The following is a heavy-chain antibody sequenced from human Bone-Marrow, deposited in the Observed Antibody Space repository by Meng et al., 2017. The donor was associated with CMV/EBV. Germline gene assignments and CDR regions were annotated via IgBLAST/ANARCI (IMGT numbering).Heavy chain of an antibody. V-gene: IGHV3-48*03. D-gene: IGHD6-6*01. CDR3: AREVSSSSFWSPLYGMDV. CDR1: GYTFSSYE. CDR2: ISSSGSTI. Sequence: GGSLRLSCAASGYTFSSYEMNWVRQAPGKGLEWVPYISSSGSTIYYADSVKGRFTISRDNAKNSLYLQMNSLRAEDTAVYYCAREVSSSSFWSPLYGMDVWGQGTTVTVSS. J-gene: IGHJ6*02.